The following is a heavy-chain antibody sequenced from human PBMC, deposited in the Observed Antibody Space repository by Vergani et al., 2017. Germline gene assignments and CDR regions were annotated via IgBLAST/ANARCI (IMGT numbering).Heavy chain of an antibody. CDR3: AKLPLSRAVAGTSNTIRDY. Sequence: QVQLVQSGAEVKKPGSSVKVSCKASGGTFSSYTISWVRQAPGQGLEWMGRIIHILGIANYAQKFQGRVTITADKSTSTAYMELSSLRAEDTAVYYCAKLPLSRAVAGTSNTIRDYWGQGTLVTVSS. CDR1: GGTFSSYT. D-gene: IGHD6-19*01. J-gene: IGHJ4*02. CDR2: IIHILGIA. V-gene: IGHV1-69*02.